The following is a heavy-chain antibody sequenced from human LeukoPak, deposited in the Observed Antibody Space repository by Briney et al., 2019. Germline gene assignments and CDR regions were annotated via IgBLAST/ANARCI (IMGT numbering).Heavy chain of an antibody. CDR1: GGSFSGYY. CDR3: ARSNTRIAVDGRAGGY. V-gene: IGHV4-34*01. D-gene: IGHD6-19*01. Sequence: SETLSLTCAVYGGSFSGYYWSWIRQPPGKGLEWIGEINHSGRTNYNPSLKSRVTISVHTSKNQFSLKLSSVTAADTAVYYCARSNTRIAVDGRAGGYWGQGNLVTVSS. CDR2: INHSGRT. J-gene: IGHJ4*02.